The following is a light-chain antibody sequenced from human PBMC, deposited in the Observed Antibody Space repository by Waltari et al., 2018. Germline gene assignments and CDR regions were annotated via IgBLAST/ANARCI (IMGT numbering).Light chain of an antibody. J-gene: IGKJ1*01. CDR3: QKYGTLPAT. Sequence: EIVLTQSPGTLSLYPGERATLSCRASQSVSRTLAGYQQKPGQAARLLIYDASTRATGIPDRFSGSGFGTDFSLTISRLEPEDFAVYYCQKYGTLPATFGQGTTVEIK. V-gene: IGKV3-20*01. CDR1: QSVSRT. CDR2: DAS.